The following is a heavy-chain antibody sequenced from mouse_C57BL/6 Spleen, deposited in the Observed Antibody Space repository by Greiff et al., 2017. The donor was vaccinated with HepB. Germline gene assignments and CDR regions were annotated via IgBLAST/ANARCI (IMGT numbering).Heavy chain of an antibody. CDR1: GFTFSSYA. V-gene: IGHV5-4*01. Sequence: EVQRVESGGGLVKPGGSLKLSCAASGFTFSSYAMSWVRQTPEKRLEWVATISDGGSYTYYPDNVKGRFTISRDNAKNNLYLQMSHLKSEDTAMYYCARGGYSAYWGQGTLVTVSA. CDR3: ARGGYSAY. CDR2: ISDGGSYT. J-gene: IGHJ3*01.